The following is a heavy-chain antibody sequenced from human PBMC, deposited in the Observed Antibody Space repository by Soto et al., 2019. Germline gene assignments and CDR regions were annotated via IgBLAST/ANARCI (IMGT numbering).Heavy chain of an antibody. J-gene: IGHJ6*03. CDR3: ARGGISHWAYFYYMDV. CDR1: GGSLSDYF. D-gene: IGHD2-21*01. CDR2: INHLGSI. V-gene: IGHV4-34*01. Sequence: QVQLQQWGAGLLKPSETLSLTCVVSGGSLSDYFWSWIRQPPGMSLEWIGEINHLGSINYNPSLKSRVTMSVDTSKNQFSLTLNSVTAADTATYYCARGGISHWAYFYYMDVWDRGNTVTVSS.